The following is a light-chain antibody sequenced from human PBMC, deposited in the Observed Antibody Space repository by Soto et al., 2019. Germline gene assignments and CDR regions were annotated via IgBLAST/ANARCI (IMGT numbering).Light chain of an antibody. CDR2: EVS. CDR1: SSDVGGYNY. CDR3: SAYTTSSTLVV. Sequence: QSVLTQPASVSGSPGRSITISCTGTSSDVGGYNYVSWYQQHPGKAPKVMIYEVSTRPSGVSNRFSGAKSGNTASLTISGLQAEDEADYYCSAYTTSSTLVVFGTGTKLTVL. J-gene: IGLJ1*01. V-gene: IGLV2-14*01.